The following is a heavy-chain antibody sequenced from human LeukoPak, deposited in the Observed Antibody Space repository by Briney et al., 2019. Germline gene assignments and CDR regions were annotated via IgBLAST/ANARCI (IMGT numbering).Heavy chain of an antibody. D-gene: IGHD6-6*01. CDR3: ARDGELVNHSHH. J-gene: IGHJ5*02. CDR1: GFTFSSYA. V-gene: IGHV3-48*03. CDR2: ISKSGDTI. Sequence: GGSLRLSCAASGFTFSSYAKSWVRQAPGRGLEGLSYISKSGDTIYYADSVKGRFTISRDNSKNSLYLQMSSLRVEDTAVYYCARDGELVNHSHHWGQGTRVTVSS.